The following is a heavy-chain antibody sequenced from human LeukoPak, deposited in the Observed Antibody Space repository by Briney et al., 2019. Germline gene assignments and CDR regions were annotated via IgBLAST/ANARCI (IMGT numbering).Heavy chain of an antibody. CDR3: ARSSFLWFGELSEFDY. D-gene: IGHD3-10*01. Sequence: GGSLRLSCAASGFTFSSYSMTWVRQAPGKGLEWVSSISSSSSYIYYADSVKGRFTISRDNSKNTLYLQMNSLRAEDTAVYYCARSSFLWFGELSEFDYWGQGTLVTVSS. V-gene: IGHV3-21*01. J-gene: IGHJ4*02. CDR1: GFTFSSYS. CDR2: ISSSSSYI.